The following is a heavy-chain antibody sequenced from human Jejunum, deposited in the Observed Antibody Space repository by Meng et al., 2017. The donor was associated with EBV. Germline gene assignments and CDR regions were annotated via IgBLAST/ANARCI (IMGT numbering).Heavy chain of an antibody. CDR2: MNPNNGKT. J-gene: IGHJ1*01. CDR3: VGWAARDGEYFHL. V-gene: IGHV1-8*01. D-gene: IGHD6-25*01. Sequence: VALVHSGAEVTEPETALHSSCNSSVCTITKYDINWKLQATGQGAGCMGWMNPNNGKTGLARQFHGRPTITQHTSISTAYMQQSGLTSEDTATYYCVGWAARDGEYFHLWGRGTLVTVSS. CDR1: VCTITKYD.